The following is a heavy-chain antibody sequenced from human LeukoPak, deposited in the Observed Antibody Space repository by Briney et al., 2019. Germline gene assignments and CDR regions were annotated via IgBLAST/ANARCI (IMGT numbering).Heavy chain of an antibody. V-gene: IGHV1-46*01. Sequence: ASVKVSCKASGYTFTSYYMHWVRQAPGQGLEWMGLINPTGGSTGYAQKFQGRVTMTRDMSTSTDYMELSSLRSGDTAIYYCARDNSVGDNAWWFDPWGQGTLVTVSS. CDR2: INPTGGST. CDR1: GYTFTSYY. CDR3: ARDNSVGDNAWWFDP. D-gene: IGHD1-26*01. J-gene: IGHJ5*02.